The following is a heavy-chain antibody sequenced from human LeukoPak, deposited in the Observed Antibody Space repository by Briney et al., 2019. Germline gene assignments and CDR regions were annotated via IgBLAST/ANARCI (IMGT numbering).Heavy chain of an antibody. CDR2: INKYTANP. CDR1: GYTFTRYA. J-gene: IGHJ4*02. CDR3: ARHDNDDDFDY. D-gene: IGHD3-16*01. Sequence: ASVKVSCKASGYTFTRYAINWLRQAPGQGLEWMRWINKYTANPAYAQAFTERFVFSLDTSVTTAYLQISNLKTEDTAVYYCARHDNDDDFDYWGQGTLVTVSS. V-gene: IGHV7-4-1*02.